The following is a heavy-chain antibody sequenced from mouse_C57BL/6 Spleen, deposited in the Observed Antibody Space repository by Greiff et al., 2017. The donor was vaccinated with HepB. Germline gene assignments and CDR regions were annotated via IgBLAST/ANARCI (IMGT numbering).Heavy chain of an antibody. V-gene: IGHV1-59*01. CDR2: IDPSDSYT. CDR3: ARGYYDWFAY. D-gene: IGHD2-3*01. Sequence: QVQLQQPGAELVRPGTSVKLSCKASGYTFTSYWLHWVKQRPGQGLEWIGVIDPSDSYTNYNQKFKGKATLTVDTSSSTAYMQLSSLTSEDSAVYYCARGYYDWFAYWGQGTLVTVSA. CDR1: GYTFTSYW. J-gene: IGHJ3*01.